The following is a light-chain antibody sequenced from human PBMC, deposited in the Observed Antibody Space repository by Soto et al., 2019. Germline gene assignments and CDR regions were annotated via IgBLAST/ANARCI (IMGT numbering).Light chain of an antibody. Sequence: IVMTQSPATLSVSPGERATLSCRASQSVGSNLAWYQQKPDQAPRLLIYGASTRATGIPARFSGSGSGTEFTLTISSLQSEDFAVYYCQQYDNRPPWTFGQGTKVEIK. CDR2: GAS. CDR3: QQYDNRPPWT. J-gene: IGKJ1*01. CDR1: QSVGSN. V-gene: IGKV3-15*01.